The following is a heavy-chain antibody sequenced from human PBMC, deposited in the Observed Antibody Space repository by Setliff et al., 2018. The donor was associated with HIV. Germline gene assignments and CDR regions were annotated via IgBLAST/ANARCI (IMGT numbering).Heavy chain of an antibody. V-gene: IGHV3-74*01. D-gene: IGHD2-21*01. CDR1: GFTFSRYA. Sequence: PGGSLRLYCAASGFTFSRYAMHWVSQAPGKGLEWVSCINPNGCVIDYADSVKGRFTISRDNAQNTLYLQINNLRAGDTSVYYCTRDIGGVDSYWGLGTLVTFSS. J-gene: IGHJ4*02. CDR3: TRDIGGVDSY. CDR2: INPNGCVI.